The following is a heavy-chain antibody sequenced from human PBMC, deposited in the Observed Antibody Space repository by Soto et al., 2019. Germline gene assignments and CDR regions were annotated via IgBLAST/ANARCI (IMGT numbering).Heavy chain of an antibody. D-gene: IGHD3-16*02. Sequence: KASETLSLTCGVCGRSFRNYYWIWVRQPPGKGLEWIGGVNHSGAATYNPSLKSRLTISVDMSNNQFSLKMSSVTAPDTAMYFCTRRDRFPCSWFDPWGQGTQVTVSS. CDR2: VNHSGAA. V-gene: IGHV4-34*01. CDR3: TRRDRFPCSWFDP. J-gene: IGHJ5*02. CDR1: GRSFRNYY.